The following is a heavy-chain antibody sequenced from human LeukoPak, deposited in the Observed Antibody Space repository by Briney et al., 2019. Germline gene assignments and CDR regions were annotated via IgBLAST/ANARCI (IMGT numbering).Heavy chain of an antibody. J-gene: IGHJ4*02. CDR3: ARGLNRNDYGDYGY. D-gene: IGHD4-17*01. Sequence: PSETLSLTCTVSGGSISGYYWSWIRQPAGKGLEWIGRIYSSGSTNYSPSLKSRVTMSVDTSKNQFSLKLSSVTAADTAVYYCARGLNRNDYGDYGYWGQGTLVTVSS. CDR1: GGSISGYY. CDR2: IYSSGST. V-gene: IGHV4-4*07.